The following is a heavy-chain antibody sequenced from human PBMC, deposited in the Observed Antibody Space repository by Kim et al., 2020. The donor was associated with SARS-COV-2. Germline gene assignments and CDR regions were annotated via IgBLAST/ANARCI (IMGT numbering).Heavy chain of an antibody. CDR1: GYTFISYG. Sequence: ASVKVSCKASGYTFISYGISWVRQAPGQGLEWMGWISAYNGDTNYAQKLQGRVTMTTDTSTSTAYMELRSLRSDDTAVYYCARAGGYCSRTTCPWADYWGQGTLVTVSS. CDR3: ARAGGYCSRTTCPWADY. J-gene: IGHJ4*02. CDR2: ISAYNGDT. V-gene: IGHV1-18*01. D-gene: IGHD2-2*01.